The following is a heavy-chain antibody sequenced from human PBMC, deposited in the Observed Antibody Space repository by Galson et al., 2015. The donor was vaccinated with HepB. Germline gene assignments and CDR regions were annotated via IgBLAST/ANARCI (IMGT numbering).Heavy chain of an antibody. D-gene: IGHD1-26*01. CDR2: ISYDGSNK. J-gene: IGHJ4*02. V-gene: IGHV3-30*14. CDR3: VKDLEVRGSYYRGYFDY. Sequence: LRLSCAASGFTFSSYAMHWVRQAPGKGLEWVAVISYDGSNKYYADSVKGRFTISRDNSKNTLYLQMSSLRAEDTAVYYCVKDLEVRGSYYRGYFDYWGQGTLVTVSS. CDR1: GFTFSSYA.